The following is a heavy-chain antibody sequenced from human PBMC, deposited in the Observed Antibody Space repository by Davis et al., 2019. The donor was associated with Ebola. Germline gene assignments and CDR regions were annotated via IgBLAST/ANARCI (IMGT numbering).Heavy chain of an antibody. CDR3: ARHLYDSSGYYWYFDL. J-gene: IGHJ2*01. D-gene: IGHD3-22*01. Sequence: GESLKISCKGSGYSFTSYWISWVRQMPGKGLEWMGRIDPSDSYTNYSPSFQGHVTISADKSISTAYLQWSSLKASDTAMYYCARHLYDSSGYYWYFDLWGRGTLVTVSS. CDR1: GYSFTSYW. V-gene: IGHV5-10-1*01. CDR2: IDPSDSYT.